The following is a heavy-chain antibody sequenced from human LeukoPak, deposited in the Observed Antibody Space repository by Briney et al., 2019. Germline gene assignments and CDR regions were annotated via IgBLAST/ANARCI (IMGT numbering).Heavy chain of an antibody. J-gene: IGHJ4*02. D-gene: IGHD3-16*01. Sequence: GGSLRLSCAASGFTFTNYAMSWVRQAPGKGLEWVSTIGSGGSTYYADSVKGRFTISRDNSKNTLYLQMNSLRAEDTAVYYCTKLGLKLGVDNWGQGALVTVSS. CDR2: IGSGGST. CDR3: TKLGLKLGVDN. CDR1: GFTFTNYA. V-gene: IGHV3-23*01.